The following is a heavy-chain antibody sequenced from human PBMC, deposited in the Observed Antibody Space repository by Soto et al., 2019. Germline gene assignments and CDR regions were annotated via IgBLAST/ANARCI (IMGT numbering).Heavy chain of an antibody. CDR2: INSSGGST. Sequence: GGSLRLSCAASGFTFSSYWMHWVRQAPGKGLEWVSRINSSGGSTSYADSVKGRFTISRDNSKNMLYLQMNSLRAEDTAVYYCAKDYPLKPLKFFFTAYWGQGTLVTVSS. CDR3: AKDYPLKPLKFFFTAY. J-gene: IGHJ4*02. CDR1: GFTFSSYW. D-gene: IGHD2-21*02. V-gene: IGHV3-23*01.